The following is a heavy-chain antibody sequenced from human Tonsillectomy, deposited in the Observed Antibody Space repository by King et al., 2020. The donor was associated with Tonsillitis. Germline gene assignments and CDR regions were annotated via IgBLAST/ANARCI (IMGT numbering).Heavy chain of an antibody. CDR1: GFTVSSSY. D-gene: IGHD6-19*01. V-gene: IGHV3-66*01. CDR3: AGDIRNPSGYTSGWPRFDY. J-gene: IGHJ4*02. CDR2: IDGGDTT. Sequence: VQLVESGGGLVQPGGSLRLSCGASGFTVSSSYMSWVRQAPGKGLEWVSVIDGGDTTYYADSVKGRFTISRDNSKNTLYLQMNSLRAEDTALYYCAGDIRNPSGYTSGWPRFDYWGQGALVTVSS.